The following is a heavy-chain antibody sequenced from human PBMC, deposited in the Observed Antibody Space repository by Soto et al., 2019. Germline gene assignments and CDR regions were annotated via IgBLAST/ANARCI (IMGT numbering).Heavy chain of an antibody. J-gene: IGHJ4*02. CDR2: ISYSGTT. CDR3: ARVGGFAATTIDS. V-gene: IGHV4-39*01. Sequence: PSETLSLTCTVSGGSISGNYNYWGWIRQPPGKGLEWIGSISYSGTTNSNPSLKSRVTVSVDTSKNQFSLKLSSVTAADTAVYFCARVGGFAATTIDSWGQGPLVTVSS. D-gene: IGHD3-10*01. CDR1: GGSISGNYNY.